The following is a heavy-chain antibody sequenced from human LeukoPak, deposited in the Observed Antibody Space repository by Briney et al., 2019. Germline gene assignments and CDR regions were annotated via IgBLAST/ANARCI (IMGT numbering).Heavy chain of an antibody. Sequence: PSETLSLTCTVSGGSISSGSYYWSWIRQPAGKGLEWIGRIYTSGSTNYNPSLKSRVTISVDTSKNQFSLKLSSVTAADTAVYYCAKQMATILAWFDPWGQGTLVTVSS. D-gene: IGHD5-24*01. J-gene: IGHJ5*02. CDR2: IYTSGST. V-gene: IGHV4-61*02. CDR3: AKQMATILAWFDP. CDR1: GGSISSGSYY.